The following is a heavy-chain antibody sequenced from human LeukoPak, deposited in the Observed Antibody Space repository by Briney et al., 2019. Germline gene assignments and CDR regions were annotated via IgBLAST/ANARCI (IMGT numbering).Heavy chain of an antibody. V-gene: IGHV1-2*02. CDR3: AERVRQDYYGSGSYNWFDP. J-gene: IGHJ5*02. CDR1: GYTFTGYY. Sequence: ASVKVSCKASGYTFTGYYMHWVRQAPGQGLEWMGWINPNSGGTNYAQKFQGRVTMTRDTSISTAYMELSRLRSDDTAVYYCAERVRQDYYGSGSYNWFDPWGQGTLVTVSS. D-gene: IGHD3-10*01. CDR2: INPNSGGT.